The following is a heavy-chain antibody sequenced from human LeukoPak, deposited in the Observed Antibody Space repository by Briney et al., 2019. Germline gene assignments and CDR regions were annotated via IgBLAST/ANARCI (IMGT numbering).Heavy chain of an antibody. CDR1: GFTFSNAW. J-gene: IGHJ4*01. Sequence: GGSLRLSCEGSGFTFSNAWMTWVRQAPGKGLEWLAYISGSGSDIYYADSVKGRFTISRDNAKNSLYLQMNSLRPDDTALYYCSTDPRLLIYWGHGTLVTVSS. CDR3: STDPRLLIY. D-gene: IGHD2-8*01. V-gene: IGHV3-11*01. CDR2: ISGSGSDI.